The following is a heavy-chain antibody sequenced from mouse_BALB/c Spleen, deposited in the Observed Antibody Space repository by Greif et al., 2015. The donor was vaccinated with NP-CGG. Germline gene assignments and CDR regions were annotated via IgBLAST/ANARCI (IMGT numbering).Heavy chain of an antibody. V-gene: IGHV1-7*01. CDR2: INPSTGYT. J-gene: IGHJ3*01. CDR3: ARAYYGNYVWFAY. D-gene: IGHD2-10*01. Sequence: VKLQESGAELAKPGASVKMSCKASGYTFTSYWMHWVKQRPGQGLEWIGYINPSTGYTEYNQKFKDKATLTADKSSSTAYMQLSSLTSEDSAVYYCARAYYGNYVWFAYWGQGTLVTVSA. CDR1: GYTFTSYW.